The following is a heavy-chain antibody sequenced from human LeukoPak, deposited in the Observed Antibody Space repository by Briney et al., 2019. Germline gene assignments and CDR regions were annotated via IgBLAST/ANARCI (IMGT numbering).Heavy chain of an antibody. Sequence: PGGSLRLSCAASGFTVSSNYMSWVRQAPGKGLEWVSVIYSGGYTRYADSVKGRFTISRDNSKNTLYLQMNSLRAEDTAVYYCTIIDGTTLTAFDIWGQGTMVTVSS. J-gene: IGHJ3*02. CDR2: IYSGGYT. V-gene: IGHV3-53*01. CDR1: GFTVSSNY. CDR3: TIIDGTTLTAFDI. D-gene: IGHD4-17*01.